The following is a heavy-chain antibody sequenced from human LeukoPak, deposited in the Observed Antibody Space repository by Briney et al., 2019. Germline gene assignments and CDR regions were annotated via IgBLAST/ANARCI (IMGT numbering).Heavy chain of an antibody. CDR2: IYHSGST. J-gene: IGHJ6*03. CDR3: ARQACSGGSRYYHYYYYMDV. D-gene: IGHD2-15*01. V-gene: IGHV4-38-2*01. CDR1: GYSISSGYY. Sequence: SETLSLTCAASGYSISSGYYWGWIRQPPGKGLEWIGSIYHSGSTYYNPSLKSRVTISVDTSKNQFSLKLSSVTAADTAVYYCARQACSGGSRYYHYYYYMDVWGKGTTVTVSS.